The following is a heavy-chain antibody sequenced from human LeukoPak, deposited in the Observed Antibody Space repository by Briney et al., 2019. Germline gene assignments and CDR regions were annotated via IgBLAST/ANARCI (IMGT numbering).Heavy chain of an antibody. V-gene: IGHV1-69*04. CDR2: IIPILGIV. Sequence: ASVKVSCKASGGTFSSYAISWVRQAPGQGLEWMGRIIPILGIVNYAQRFQGSVSITRNTSISTAYMELSSLRSEDTAVYYCARGSRGYYDSSGSDAFDIWGQGTMVTVSS. CDR1: GGTFSSYA. CDR3: ARGSRGYYDSSGSDAFDI. D-gene: IGHD3-22*01. J-gene: IGHJ3*02.